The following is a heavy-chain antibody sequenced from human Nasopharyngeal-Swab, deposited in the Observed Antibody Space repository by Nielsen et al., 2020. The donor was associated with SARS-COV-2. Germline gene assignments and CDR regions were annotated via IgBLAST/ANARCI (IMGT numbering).Heavy chain of an antibody. CDR2: IYYSGST. D-gene: IGHD3-10*01. CDR1: GGSISSGGYY. Sequence: SETLSLTCTVSGGSISSGGYYWSWIRQHPGKGLEWIGYIYYSGSTYYNLSLKSRVTISVDTSKNQFSLKLSSVTAADTAVYYCARERGELLVYYYHYMDVWGKGTTVTVSS. CDR3: ARERGELLVYYYHYMDV. J-gene: IGHJ6*03. V-gene: IGHV4-31*03.